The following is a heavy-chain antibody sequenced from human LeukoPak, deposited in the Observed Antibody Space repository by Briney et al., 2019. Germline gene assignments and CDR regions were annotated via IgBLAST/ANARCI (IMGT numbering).Heavy chain of an antibody. CDR1: GFTFSSYG. V-gene: IGHV3-30*18. D-gene: IGHD6-13*01. CDR2: ISYDGSNK. CDR3: AKSFGAAADDY. J-gene: IGHJ4*02. Sequence: GGFLRLSCAASGFTFSSYGMHWVRQAPGKGLEWVAVISYDGSNKYFADSVKGRFTISRDNSKNTLYLQMNSLRAEDTAVYYCAKSFGAAADDYWGQGTLVTVSS.